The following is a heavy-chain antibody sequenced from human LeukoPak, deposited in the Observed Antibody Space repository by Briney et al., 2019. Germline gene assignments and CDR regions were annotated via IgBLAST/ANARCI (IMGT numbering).Heavy chain of an antibody. D-gene: IGHD3-16*01. V-gene: IGHV3-53*01. CDR3: YGIHLGDSFDI. J-gene: IGHJ3*02. Sequence: GGSLRLSCAASGFIVSRNYMGWVRQAPGKGLEWVSALSSKYETYYADSVKGRFTISRDNSGNTLYLQMNALRAEDTALYYCYGIHLGDSFDIWGRGTMDIVFS. CDR1: GFIVSRNY. CDR2: LSSKYET.